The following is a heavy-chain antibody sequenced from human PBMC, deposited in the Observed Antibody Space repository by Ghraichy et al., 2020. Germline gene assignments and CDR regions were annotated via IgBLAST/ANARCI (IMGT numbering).Heavy chain of an antibody. J-gene: IGHJ4*02. D-gene: IGHD4-17*01. CDR3: ARDPAGDYGV. V-gene: IGHV4-4*08. Sequence: SETLSLTCTVSDDSITSYYWSWIRLSPGKGLEWIGYIHSRGVIKYSPALKSRVIISIDPPKKQLSLNLTSVTAADTRTYFCARDPAGDYGVWGRGTRVVVS. CDR2: IHSRGVI. CDR1: DDSITSYY.